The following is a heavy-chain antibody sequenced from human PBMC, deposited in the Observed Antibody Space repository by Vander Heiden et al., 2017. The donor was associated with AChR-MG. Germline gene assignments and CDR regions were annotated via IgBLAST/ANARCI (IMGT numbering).Heavy chain of an antibody. CDR1: GLTFSDAW. J-gene: IGHJ4*02. D-gene: IGHD2-15*01. Sequence: EVQLVESGGDLVKPGGALRLSCTASGLTFSDAWMSWVRQVPGKGLEWVGRITDYGLIEYAAPVTGRFTISRDDSKNTLSLQMNSLKIEDTAVYYCGADVPDKHSQLDYWGQGTLVTVSS. CDR2: ITDYGLI. CDR3: GADVPDKHSQLDY. V-gene: IGHV3-15*01.